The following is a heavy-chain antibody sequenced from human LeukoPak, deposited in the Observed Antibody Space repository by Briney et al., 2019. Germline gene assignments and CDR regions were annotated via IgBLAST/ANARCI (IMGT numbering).Heavy chain of an antibody. CDR1: GGSFSGYY. CDR2: INHSGST. V-gene: IGHV4-34*01. J-gene: IGHJ4*02. CDR3: ARGPPRAMVRGGHGDY. D-gene: IGHD3-10*01. Sequence: SETLSLTCAVYGGSFSGYYWSWIRQPPGEGLEWIGEINHSGSTNYNPSLKSRVTISVDTSKNQFSLKLSSVTAADTAVYYCARGPPRAMVRGGHGDYWGQGTLVTVSS.